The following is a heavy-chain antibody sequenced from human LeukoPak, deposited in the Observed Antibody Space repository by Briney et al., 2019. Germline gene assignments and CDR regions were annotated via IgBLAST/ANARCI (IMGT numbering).Heavy chain of an antibody. Sequence: PSETLSLTCTVSGDSISNEIYYWGWIRQAPGKGLEWIGSLSSSGRVYYNPSLKSRVTVSIDTSKNQFSLRLTSVIAADTAVYYCARHAVVDAYPRYFQHWGQGTLITVPS. V-gene: IGHV4-39*01. D-gene: IGHD5-12*01. CDR1: GDSISNEIYY. CDR3: ARHAVVDAYPRYFQH. CDR2: LSSSGRV. J-gene: IGHJ1*01.